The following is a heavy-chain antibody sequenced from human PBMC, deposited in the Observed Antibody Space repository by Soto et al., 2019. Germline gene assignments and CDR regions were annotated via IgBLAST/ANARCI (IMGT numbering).Heavy chain of an antibody. CDR2: IYYSGST. CDR3: TRHEGGAAADRPLDY. D-gene: IGHD6-13*01. V-gene: IGHV4-39*01. Sequence: QLRLQESGPGLVKPSETLSLTCTVSGGSIRSSTYYWGWIRQPPGKGLEWIGSIYYSGSTHYNPSLKSRVPMSVDTSTDQFSLKLTSVTAADTAVYYCTRHEGGAAADRPLDYRGQGTLVTVSS. J-gene: IGHJ4*02. CDR1: GGSIRSSTYY.